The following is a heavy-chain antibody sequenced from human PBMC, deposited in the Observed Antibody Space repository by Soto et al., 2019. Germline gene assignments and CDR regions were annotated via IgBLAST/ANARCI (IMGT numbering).Heavy chain of an antibody. CDR1: GFTFSSYA. J-gene: IGHJ3*02. CDR3: ARDFHIVVVVAASDAFDI. Sequence: XGSLRLSCSAAGFTFSSYAMHWVRQAPGRGLEWVAVISYDGSNKYYADSVKGRFTISRDNSKNTLYLQMNSLRAEDTAVYYCARDFHIVVVVAASDAFDIWGQGTMVTVSS. CDR2: ISYDGSNK. D-gene: IGHD2-15*01. V-gene: IGHV3-30-3*01.